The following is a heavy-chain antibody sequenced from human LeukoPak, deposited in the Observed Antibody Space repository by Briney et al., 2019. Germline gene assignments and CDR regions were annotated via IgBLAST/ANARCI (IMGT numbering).Heavy chain of an antibody. CDR3: GRGLGYCSSTGCYAGTFVLFDP. CDR2: INHSGST. Sequence: SETLSLTCTVSGGSISTSSYYWGWIRQPPGKGLDGIGEINHSGSTNYNPSLKSRVTISVDTSKNQFSPKLSSVTAADTAWYYCGRGLGYCSSTGCYAGTFVLFDPWGQGTLVTVSS. D-gene: IGHD2-2*01. CDR1: GGSISTSSYY. V-gene: IGHV4-39*07. J-gene: IGHJ5*02.